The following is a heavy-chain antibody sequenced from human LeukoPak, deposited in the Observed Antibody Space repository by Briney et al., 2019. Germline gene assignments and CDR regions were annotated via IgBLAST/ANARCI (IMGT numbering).Heavy chain of an antibody. CDR3: ARYSSGWYHNNWFDP. CDR2: IIPILGIV. J-gene: IGHJ5*02. D-gene: IGHD6-19*01. V-gene: IGHV1-69*04. CDR1: GGTFSSYA. Sequence: SVKVSCKASGGTFSSYAISWVRQAPGQGLEWMGRIIPILGIVNYAQKFQGRVTITADKSTSTAYMELSSLRSEDTAVYYCARYSSGWYHNNWFDPWGQGTLVTVSS.